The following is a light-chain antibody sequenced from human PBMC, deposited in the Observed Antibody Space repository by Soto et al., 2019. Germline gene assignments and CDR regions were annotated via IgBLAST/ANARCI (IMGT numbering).Light chain of an antibody. V-gene: IGKV1-27*01. CDR2: AAS. J-gene: IGKJ4*01. Sequence: DIQMTQSPSSLSASLGDRVTITCRARHGIGVYLAWFQQRPGRVPSLLIYAASTLQAGVPSRFSGSGSGTDFTLTISSLQPEDVATYYCKTYHSPPLTFGGGTKVEIK. CDR3: KTYHSPPLT. CDR1: HGIGVY.